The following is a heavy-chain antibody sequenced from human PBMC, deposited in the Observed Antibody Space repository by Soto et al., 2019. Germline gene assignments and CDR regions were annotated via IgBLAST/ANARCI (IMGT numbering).Heavy chain of an antibody. D-gene: IGHD2-2*01. J-gene: IGHJ6*02. CDR3: ARHWQYCSSTSCFYGMDV. CDR2: IYPGDSDT. V-gene: IGHV5-51*01. CDR1: GYSFTSYW. Sequence: PGESLKISCKGSGYSFTSYWIGWVLQMPGKGLEWMGIIYPGDSDTRYSPSFQGQVTISADKSISTAYLQWSSLKASDTAMYYCARHWQYCSSTSCFYGMDVWGQGTTVTVSS.